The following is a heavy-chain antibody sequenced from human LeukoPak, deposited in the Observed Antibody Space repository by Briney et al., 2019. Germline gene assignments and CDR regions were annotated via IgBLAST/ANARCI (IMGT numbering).Heavy chain of an antibody. CDR1: GYTFTSYD. Sequence: ASVKVSCKASGYTFTSYDINWVRQATGQGLEWMGWMNPNSGYTGYAQKFQGRVTMTRNTSIRTAYMELSSLRSEDTAVYYCARGRIAVAGSFWYWGQGTLVTVSS. J-gene: IGHJ4*02. CDR2: MNPNSGYT. CDR3: ARGRIAVAGSFWY. V-gene: IGHV1-8*01. D-gene: IGHD6-19*01.